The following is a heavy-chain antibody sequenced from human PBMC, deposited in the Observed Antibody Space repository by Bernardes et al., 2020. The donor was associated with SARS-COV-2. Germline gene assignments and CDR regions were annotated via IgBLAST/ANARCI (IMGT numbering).Heavy chain of an antibody. CDR2: ISAYNGNT. Sequence: ASVKVSCKASGYTFTSYGISWVRQAPGQGLEWMGWISAYNGNTNYAQKLQGRVTMTTDTSTSTAYMELRSLRSDDTAVYYCARFDILTGYNYYYYGMDVWGQGTTVTVSS. CDR3: ARFDILTGYNYYYYGMDV. J-gene: IGHJ6*02. CDR1: GYTFTSYG. V-gene: IGHV1-18*04. D-gene: IGHD3-9*01.